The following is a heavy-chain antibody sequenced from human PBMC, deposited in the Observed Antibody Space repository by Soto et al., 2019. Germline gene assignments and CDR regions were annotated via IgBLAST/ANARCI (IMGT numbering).Heavy chain of an antibody. D-gene: IGHD6-13*01. V-gene: IGHV1-69*13. CDR2: IIPFFGTT. CDR1: GGTFSNYA. J-gene: IGHJ5*02. Sequence: GASVKVSCKASGGTFSNYAITWVRQAPGQGLEWMGGIIPFFGTTNYAQKFQGRVTITADESTGTAYMELNSLRSDDTAAYYCARSMTAAGHNWFDPWGQGTLVTVSS. CDR3: ARSMTAAGHNWFDP.